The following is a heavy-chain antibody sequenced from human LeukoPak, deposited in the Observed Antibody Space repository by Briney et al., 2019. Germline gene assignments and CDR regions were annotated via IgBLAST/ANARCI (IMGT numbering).Heavy chain of an antibody. J-gene: IGHJ4*02. Sequence: PSETLSLTCAVSGGSISSGGYSWSWIRQPPGKGLEWIGYIYHSGSTYYNPSLKSRVTISVDRSKNQFSLKLSSVTAADTAVYYCAGRYYYDSSALNYWGQGTLVTVSS. CDR1: GGSISSGGYS. V-gene: IGHV4-30-2*01. D-gene: IGHD3-22*01. CDR3: AGRYYYDSSALNY. CDR2: IYHSGST.